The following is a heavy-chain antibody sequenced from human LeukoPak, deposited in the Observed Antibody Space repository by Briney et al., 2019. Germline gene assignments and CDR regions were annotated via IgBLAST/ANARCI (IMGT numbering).Heavy chain of an antibody. J-gene: IGHJ3*02. Sequence: GGSLRLSCAASGFTFSSYAISWVRQAPGQGLEVVSASSGSGGSTYYADYVKGRFTISRDNSKNTLYLQMNSLRAEDTAVYYCANPAAYYDSSDYAFDIWGQGTMVTVSS. CDR1: GFTFSSYA. CDR2: SSGSGGST. D-gene: IGHD3-22*01. CDR3: ANPAAYYDSSDYAFDI. V-gene: IGHV3-23*01.